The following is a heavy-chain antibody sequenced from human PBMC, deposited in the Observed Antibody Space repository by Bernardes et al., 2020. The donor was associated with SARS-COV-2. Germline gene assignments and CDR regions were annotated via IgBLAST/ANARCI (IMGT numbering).Heavy chain of an antibody. CDR2: ISAYNGNT. J-gene: IGHJ3*01. V-gene: IGHV1-18*01. CDR1: GYTFTSYG. D-gene: IGHD3-22*01. Sequence: AAVKVSCKASGYTFTSYGIRWVRQAPGQGLEWMGWISAYNGNTNYAQKLQGRVTMTTDTSTSTAYMELRSLRSDDTAVYYCARYRRDYYDSSGFYSGPTHAAFALWGKGTMVTVSS. CDR3: ARYRRDYYDSSGFYSGPTHAAFAL.